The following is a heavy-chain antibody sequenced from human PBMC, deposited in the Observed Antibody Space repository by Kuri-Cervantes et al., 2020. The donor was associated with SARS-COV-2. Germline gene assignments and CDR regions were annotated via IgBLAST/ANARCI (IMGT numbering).Heavy chain of an antibody. CDR2: ISWNSGSI. V-gene: IGHV3-9*01. CDR3: AREVGSYYDFWSGYYQYYYYYMDV. D-gene: IGHD3-3*01. CDR1: GFTFDDYA. Sequence: SLKISCAASGFTFDDYAMHWVRQAPGKGLEWVSGISWNSGSIGYADSVKGRFTIPRDNAKNSLYLQMSSLRAEDTAVYYCAREVGSYYDFWSGYYQYYYYYMDVWGKGTTVTVSS. J-gene: IGHJ6*03.